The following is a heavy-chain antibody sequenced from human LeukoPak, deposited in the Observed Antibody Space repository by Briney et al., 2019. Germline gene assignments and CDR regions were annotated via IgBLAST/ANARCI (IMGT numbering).Heavy chain of an antibody. CDR2: IYYSGST. CDR3: ARAVISFGGVIAKGFDC. V-gene: IGHV4-59*01. CDR1: GGSISSYY. D-gene: IGHD3-16*02. Sequence: SETLSLTCTVSGGSISSYYWSWIRQPPGKGLEWFGYIYYSGSTNYNPSLKSRVTISVDTSKNQFSLKLSSVTAADTAIYYCARAVISFGGVIAKGFDCWGQGTLVTVSS. J-gene: IGHJ4*02.